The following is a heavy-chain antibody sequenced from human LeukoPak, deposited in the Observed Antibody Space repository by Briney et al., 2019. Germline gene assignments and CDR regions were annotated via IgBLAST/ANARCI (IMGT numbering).Heavy chain of an antibody. CDR2: INPNSGGT. V-gene: IGHV1-2*02. CDR3: ARNVLRLWFGELLSPFDY. J-gene: IGHJ4*02. CDR1: GYTFTGYF. D-gene: IGHD3-10*01. Sequence: ASVKVSCLASGYTFTGYFMHWVRQAPGQGLAWVGWINPNSGGTNYAQKFQGRVTMTRDTSISTAYMELSRLRSDDTAVYYCARNVLRLWFGELLSPFDYWGQGTLVTVSS.